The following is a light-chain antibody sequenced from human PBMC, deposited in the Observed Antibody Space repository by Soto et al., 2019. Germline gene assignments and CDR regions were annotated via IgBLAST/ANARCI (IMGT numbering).Light chain of an antibody. J-gene: IGKJ1*01. CDR1: QSISSS. Sequence: DIQMTQSPSSLPSSVGDRVTITCRASQSISSSLNWYQQKPGKAPKLLIYAASSLQSGVPSRFSGSGSGTDFTLTISSLQPEDFATYYCQQCDSTPRTFGQGTKVDNK. V-gene: IGKV1-39*01. CDR3: QQCDSTPRT. CDR2: AAS.